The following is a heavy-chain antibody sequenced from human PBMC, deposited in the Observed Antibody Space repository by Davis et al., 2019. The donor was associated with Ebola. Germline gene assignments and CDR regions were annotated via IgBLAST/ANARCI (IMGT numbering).Heavy chain of an antibody. CDR3: ARALYDYSNYEFYYFDY. Sequence: PSETLSLTCTVSGGSISSYYWSWIRQPPGKGLEWIGYIYYSGSTNYNPSLKSRVTISVDTSKNQFSLKLSSVTAADKAVYYCARALYDYSNYEFYYFDYWGQGTLVTVSS. CDR2: IYYSGST. V-gene: IGHV4-59*01. D-gene: IGHD4-11*01. J-gene: IGHJ4*02. CDR1: GGSISSYY.